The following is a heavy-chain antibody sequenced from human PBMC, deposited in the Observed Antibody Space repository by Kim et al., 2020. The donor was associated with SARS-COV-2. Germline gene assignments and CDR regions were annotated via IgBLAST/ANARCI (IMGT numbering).Heavy chain of an antibody. D-gene: IGHD6-13*01. CDR1: GFTFSTSA. V-gene: IGHV1-58*01. CDR3: AAIAAAGAEHS. J-gene: IGHJ4*02. Sequence: SVKVSCKTSGFTFSTSAVQWVRQARGHRLDWIGWIVVGSGTTNYAWTFKDRVTITRDMSTGTAYMDLSSLRSDDTAVYYCAAIAAAGAEHSWGQGTLVIVSS. CDR2: IVVGSGTT.